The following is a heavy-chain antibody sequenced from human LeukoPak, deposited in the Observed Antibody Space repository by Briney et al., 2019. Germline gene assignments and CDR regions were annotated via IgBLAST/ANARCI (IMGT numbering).Heavy chain of an antibody. V-gene: IGHV4-31*03. J-gene: IGHJ4*02. Sequence: PSETLSLTCTVSGGSISSGGYYWSWIRQHPGKGLEWIGYIYYSGSTYYNPSLKSRVTISVDTSKNQFSPKLSSVTAADTAVYYCARGGEWFGELFHSPFYYWGQGTLVTVSS. D-gene: IGHD3-10*01. CDR1: GGSISSGGYY. CDR3: ARGGEWFGELFHSPFYY. CDR2: IYYSGST.